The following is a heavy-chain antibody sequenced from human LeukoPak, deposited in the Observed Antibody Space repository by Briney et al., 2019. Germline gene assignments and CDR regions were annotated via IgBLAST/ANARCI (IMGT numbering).Heavy chain of an antibody. CDR3: ARGLGYYDSSVGY. D-gene: IGHD3-22*01. CDR1: GVSISNYY. J-gene: IGHJ4*02. Sequence: SETLSFTCTVSGVSISNYYWNWIRQPPGKGLEWIGYIYYTGNTNYNPSLKSRVTISVDTSKNQFSLKLNSVTAADTAVYYCARGLGYYDSSVGYWGQGTLVTVSS. V-gene: IGHV4-59*01. CDR2: IYYTGNT.